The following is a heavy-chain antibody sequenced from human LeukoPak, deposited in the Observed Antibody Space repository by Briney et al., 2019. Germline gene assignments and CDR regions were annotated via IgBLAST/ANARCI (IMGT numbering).Heavy chain of an antibody. CDR1: RFTFSNAW. CDR3: ALDEPNYAPYDFDY. D-gene: IGHD4/OR15-4a*01. Sequence: PGGSLRLSXAASRFTFSNAWMNWVRQAPGKGLEWVGRIKSKVDGETTDYAAPVKGRFTISRDDSNNMVYLQMNSLKIEDTAVYYCALDEPNYAPYDFDYWGQGTLVTVSS. CDR2: IKSKVDGETT. V-gene: IGHV3-15*01. J-gene: IGHJ4*02.